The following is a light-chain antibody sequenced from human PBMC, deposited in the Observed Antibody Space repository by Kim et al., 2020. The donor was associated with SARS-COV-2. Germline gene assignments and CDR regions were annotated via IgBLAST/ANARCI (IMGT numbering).Light chain of an antibody. CDR2: GAA. J-gene: IGKJ1*01. V-gene: IGKV3-20*01. CDR1: QTVSSSY. CDR3: QQYSDFPRT. Sequence: EIVLTQSPGTLSLTPGERATLSCRASQTVSSSYLAWYQQKPAQVPRLLIYGAATRATGIPDRFSGSGSGTDFTLTISRLEPEDSAAYYCQQYSDFPRTFGQGTKVDIK.